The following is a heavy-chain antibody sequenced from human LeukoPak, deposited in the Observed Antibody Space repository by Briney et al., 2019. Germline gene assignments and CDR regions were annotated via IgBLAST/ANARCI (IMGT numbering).Heavy chain of an antibody. CDR2: LKQDGSVK. Sequence: PGGSLRLSCAASEFTFNKYWMSWVRQAPGKGLEWVASLKQDGSVKYYVDSVKGRFTISRDNAKNSLHLQMDSLRAEDTAVYYCARDDYYYGSGSYSFSPFDYWGQGTLVTVSS. CDR3: ARDDYYYGSGSYSFSPFDY. V-gene: IGHV3-7*01. D-gene: IGHD3-10*01. J-gene: IGHJ4*02. CDR1: EFTFNKYW.